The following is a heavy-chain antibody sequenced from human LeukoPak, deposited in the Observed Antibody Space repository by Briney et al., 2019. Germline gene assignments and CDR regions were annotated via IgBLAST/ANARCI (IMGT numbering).Heavy chain of an antibody. Sequence: ASVKVSCKASGYTFTSYDINWVRQATGQGREWMGWMNPNSGNTGYAQKLQGRDTMTRNTSISTAYMELSSLKSEDTAVYYCARSQTTASRLIRSRGFDPWGQGTLVTVSS. D-gene: IGHD6-6*01. CDR3: ARSQTTASRLIRSRGFDP. J-gene: IGHJ5*02. CDR2: MNPNSGNT. V-gene: IGHV1-8*01. CDR1: GYTFTSYD.